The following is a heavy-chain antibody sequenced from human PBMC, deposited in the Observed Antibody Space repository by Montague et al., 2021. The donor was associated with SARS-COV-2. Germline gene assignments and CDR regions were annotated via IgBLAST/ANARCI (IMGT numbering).Heavy chain of an antibody. J-gene: IGHJ4*02. CDR3: ARTYAPSAVAVDY. CDR2: IDWDDDK. CDR1: GFSLNTSGMG. Sequence: PALLKPTQTLTLTCTFSGFSLNTSGMGVSWIRQPPGKALEWLARIDWDDDKYYSTSLRTRLTISKDTSKNQVVLTMTNMDPVDTATYYCARTYAPSAVAVDYWGQGTLVTVSS. V-gene: IGHV2-70*11. D-gene: IGHD6-19*01.